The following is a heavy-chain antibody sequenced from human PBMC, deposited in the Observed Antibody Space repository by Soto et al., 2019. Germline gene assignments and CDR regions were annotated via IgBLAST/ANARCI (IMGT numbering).Heavy chain of an antibody. CDR2: ISGGGDTT. CDR3: VKGRGGSGSLTPRVDF. V-gene: IGHV3-23*01. Sequence: EVQLLEFGGGLVQPGGSLRLSCAASGFTFNNYAMTWVRQAPGKGLEWVSAISGGGDTTSYADSVKGRFTVSRDGSKNTLYLQMSSRRAEDTALYYCVKGRGGSGSLTPRVDFWGQSTLVTVSS. J-gene: IGHJ4*02. CDR1: GFTFNNYA. D-gene: IGHD3-10*01.